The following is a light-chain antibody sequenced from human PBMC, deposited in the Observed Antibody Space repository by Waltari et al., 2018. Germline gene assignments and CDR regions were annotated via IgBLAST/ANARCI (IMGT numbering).Light chain of an antibody. Sequence: DIQMTQSPSTLSASGGARVTINCRASQSIGNWLAWSQQKPGKAPNLLISKASALESGVPSRFSGSGSGTEFTLTISSLQPDDFATYYCHQYSSFPWALGQGTKVEIK. CDR2: KAS. J-gene: IGKJ1*01. CDR3: HQYSSFPWA. CDR1: QSIGNW. V-gene: IGKV1-5*03.